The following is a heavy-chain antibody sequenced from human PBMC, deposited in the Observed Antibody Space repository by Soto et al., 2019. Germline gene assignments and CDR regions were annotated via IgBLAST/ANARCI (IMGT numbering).Heavy chain of an antibody. CDR3: AREPGYCTNGVCPIFDF. Sequence: SETLSLTCSVSGYSVTNYFLSWMRQPPGKGLEWIGHMYHGGRTNYSPSLKSRVTMSLDSSRNQFSLNLSSVTAADTAVYFCAREPGYCTNGVCPIFDFWGQGLLVTVSS. V-gene: IGHV4-59*02. CDR1: GYSVTNYF. D-gene: IGHD2-8*01. J-gene: IGHJ4*02. CDR2: MYHGGRT.